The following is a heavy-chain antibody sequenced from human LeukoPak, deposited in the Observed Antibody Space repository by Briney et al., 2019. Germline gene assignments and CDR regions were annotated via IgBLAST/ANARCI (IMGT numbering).Heavy chain of an antibody. V-gene: IGHV4-30-2*01. CDR1: GGSISSGGYY. CDR2: IYHSGST. J-gene: IGHJ3*02. CDR3: ARERVVPAAPAGAFDI. Sequence: PSQTLSLTCTVSGGSISSGGYYWSWIRQPPGKGLEWIGYIYHSGSTYYNPSLKSRVTISVDRSKNQFSLKLSSVTAADTAVYYCARERVVPAAPAGAFDIWGQGTMVTVSS. D-gene: IGHD2-2*01.